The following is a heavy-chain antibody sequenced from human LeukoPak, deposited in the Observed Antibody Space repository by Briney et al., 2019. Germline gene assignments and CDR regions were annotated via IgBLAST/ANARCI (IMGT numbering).Heavy chain of an antibody. CDR3: ATRVTADSYDASDI. CDR2: ISSTSNHK. D-gene: IGHD6-13*01. Sequence: PGGSLRLSCAASGFTFRSFSMTWVRQAPGKGLEWVASISSTSNHKYHADSVKGRFTISRDNDKNSLYLQMTSLRAEDTALYYCATRVTADSYDASDIWGQGTMVTVSS. J-gene: IGHJ3*02. CDR1: GFTFRSFS. V-gene: IGHV3-21*06.